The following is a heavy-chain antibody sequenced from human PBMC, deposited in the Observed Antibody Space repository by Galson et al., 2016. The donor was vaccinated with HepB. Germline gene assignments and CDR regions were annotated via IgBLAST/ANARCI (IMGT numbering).Heavy chain of an antibody. CDR2: IKEDGSET. Sequence: SLRLSCAASGFTFSSNWMSWVRQAPGKGLEWVASIKEDGSETYYVDSVKGRFTISSDNAKNSLYLQMSSLRAEDTAVFYCARLRPRSYFDYWGQGTLVTVSS. CDR3: ARLRPRSYFDY. J-gene: IGHJ4*02. V-gene: IGHV3-7*01. CDR1: GFTFSSNW.